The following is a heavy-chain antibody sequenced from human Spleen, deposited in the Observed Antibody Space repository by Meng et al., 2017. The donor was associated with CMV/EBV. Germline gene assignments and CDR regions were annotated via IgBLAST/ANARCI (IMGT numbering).Heavy chain of an antibody. CDR2: IYYSGST. Sequence: VSGGSISSGDYYGSWIRQPPGKGLEWIGYIYYSGSTYYNPSLKSRVSISVDTSKSQFSLKLNSVTATDTAVYYCATATVTTYWYFDLWGRGTLVTVSS. CDR1: GGSISSGDYY. V-gene: IGHV4-30-4*08. J-gene: IGHJ2*01. CDR3: ATATVTTYWYFDL. D-gene: IGHD4-17*01.